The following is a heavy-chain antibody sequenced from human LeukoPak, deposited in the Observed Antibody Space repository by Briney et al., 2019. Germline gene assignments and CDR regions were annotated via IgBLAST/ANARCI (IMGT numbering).Heavy chain of an antibody. D-gene: IGHD4-17*01. CDR3: AAVYGDYAPFDY. J-gene: IGHJ4*02. CDR2: IGTAGDT. V-gene: IGHV3-13*01. Sequence: GGSLRLSCAASGFTFSSYAMSWVRQATGKGLEWASAIGTAGDTYYPGSVKGRFTISRENAKNSLYLQMNSLRAGDTAVYYCAAVYGDYAPFDYWGQGTLVTVSS. CDR1: GFTFSSYA.